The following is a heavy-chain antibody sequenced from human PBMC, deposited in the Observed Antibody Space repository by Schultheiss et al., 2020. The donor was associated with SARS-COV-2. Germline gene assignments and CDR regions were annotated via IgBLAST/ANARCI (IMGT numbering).Heavy chain of an antibody. CDR1: GFTVSSNE. Sequence: GGSLRLSCAASGFTVSSNEMSWVRQAPGKGLEWVSSISGGSTYYADSRKGRFTISRDNSKNTLHLQMNSLRAEDTAVYYCATSSSWFCDYWGQGTLVTVSS. CDR3: ATSSSWFCDY. CDR2: ISGGST. D-gene: IGHD6-13*01. V-gene: IGHV3-38-3*01. J-gene: IGHJ4*02.